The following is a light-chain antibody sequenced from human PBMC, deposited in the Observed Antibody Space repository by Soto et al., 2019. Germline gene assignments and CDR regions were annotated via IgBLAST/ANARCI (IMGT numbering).Light chain of an antibody. CDR1: SGDVGGYIY. CDR2: DVG. J-gene: IGLJ1*01. V-gene: IGLV2-11*01. Sequence: QSVLTHPRSVSGPPGQSVTISCTGTSGDVGGYIYVSWYQQHPGKAPELIIYDVGKRPSGVPDRFSGSKSGNTASLTISGLQAEDAADYYCCSYAGGPFVFGTGTKVTVL. CDR3: CSYAGGPFV.